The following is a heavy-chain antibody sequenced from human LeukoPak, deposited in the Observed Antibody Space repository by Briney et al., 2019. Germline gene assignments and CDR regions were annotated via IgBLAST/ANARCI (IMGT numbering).Heavy chain of an antibody. D-gene: IGHD2-15*01. V-gene: IGHV4-4*07. CDR2: IYTSGST. CDR3: ARDSPPGHCSGGSCCFDN. J-gene: IGHJ4*02. CDR1: GVSISSYY. Sequence: SETLSLTCTVSGVSISSYYWTWIRQPAGKGLEWVGRIYTSGSTNYNPSLKSRVTISRDTSSNQFSLNLSSVTAADTAVYYCARDSPPGHCSGGSCCFDNWGQGTLVTVSS.